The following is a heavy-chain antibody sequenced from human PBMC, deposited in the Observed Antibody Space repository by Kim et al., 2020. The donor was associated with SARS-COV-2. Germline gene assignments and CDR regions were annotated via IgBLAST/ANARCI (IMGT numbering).Heavy chain of an antibody. CDR2: IYHSGST. V-gene: IGHV4-4*02. J-gene: IGHJ6*02. Sequence: SETLSLTCAVSGGSISSSNWWSWVRQPPGKGLEWIGEIYHSGSTNYNPSLKSRVTISVDKSKNQFSLKLSSVTAADTAVYYCARVSNYYYYYGMDVWGQGTTVTVSS. CDR3: ARVSNYYYYYGMDV. CDR1: GGSISSSNW.